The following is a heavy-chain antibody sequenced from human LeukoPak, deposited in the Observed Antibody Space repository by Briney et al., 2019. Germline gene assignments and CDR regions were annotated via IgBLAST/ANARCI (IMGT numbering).Heavy chain of an antibody. V-gene: IGHV4-59*01. Sequence: PSETLSLTCTVSGGSIINNCWSWIRQPPGKGLEWVGYIYDGGSTTYNPSLKSRITMSVDPSKNQFSLNLTSVTAADTAMYFSARGGRSRTVYYFDYRGQGNPGTVSS. CDR2: IYDGGST. J-gene: IGHJ4*02. D-gene: IGHD2/OR15-2a*01. CDR1: GGSIINNC. CDR3: ARGGRSRTVYYFDY.